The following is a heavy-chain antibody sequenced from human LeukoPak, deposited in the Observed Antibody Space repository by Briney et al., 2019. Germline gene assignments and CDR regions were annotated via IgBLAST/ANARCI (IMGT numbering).Heavy chain of an antibody. V-gene: IGHV4-59*01. CDR2: IYYSGST. CDR1: GGSISSYY. J-gene: IGHJ4*02. Sequence: PSETLSLTCTVSGGSISSYYWSWIRQPPGKGLEWIGYIYYSGSTNYNPSLKSRVTISVDTSKNQFSLKLSSVTAADTAVYYCARVQANELRGYFDYWGQGTLVTVSS. D-gene: IGHD1-7*01. CDR3: ARVQANELRGYFDY.